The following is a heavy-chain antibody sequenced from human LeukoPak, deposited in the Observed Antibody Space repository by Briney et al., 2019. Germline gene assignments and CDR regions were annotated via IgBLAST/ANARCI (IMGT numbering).Heavy chain of an antibody. CDR2: ISGSSGII. Sequence: GGSLRLSCAASGFTFNTYTMNWVRQAPGKGLEWVSYISGSSGIIDYADSVRGRFTISRDSSKNTLYLQMNSLRAEDTAIYYCTKGPWDLPHAFDIWGLGTMVTVSS. J-gene: IGHJ3*02. CDR3: TKGPWDLPHAFDI. V-gene: IGHV3-48*04. D-gene: IGHD1-26*01. CDR1: GFTFNTYT.